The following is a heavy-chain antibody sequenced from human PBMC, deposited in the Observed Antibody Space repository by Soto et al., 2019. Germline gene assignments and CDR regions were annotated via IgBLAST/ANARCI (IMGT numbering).Heavy chain of an antibody. CDR2: ISYDGSNK. Sequence: PGGSLRLSCAASGFTFRSSCIHWVRQAPGKGLEWVAVISYDGSNKYYADSGKGRFTISRDNSKTKMYLQMTSMRPEDTAVYYCAKDLIVTAYCGGDCYTYGMDVWGQGTTVTVSS. D-gene: IGHD2-21*02. CDR1: GFTFRSSC. V-gene: IGHV3-30*18. CDR3: AKDLIVTAYCGGDCYTYGMDV. J-gene: IGHJ6*02.